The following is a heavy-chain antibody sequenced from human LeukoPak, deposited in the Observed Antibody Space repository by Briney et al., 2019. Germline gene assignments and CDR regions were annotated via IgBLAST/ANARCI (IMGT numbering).Heavy chain of an antibody. CDR1: GFTFSNYG. Sequence: GRSLRLSCAASGFTFSNYGMHWVRQAPGKGLEWVAVVANDGRDKHYADSVKGRFTISRDNSKNTVYLQMNSLRAEDTAVYYCAKDLNVAAAGYYFDYWGQGTLVTVSS. CDR2: VANDGRDK. V-gene: IGHV3-30*18. J-gene: IGHJ4*02. D-gene: IGHD6-13*01. CDR3: AKDLNVAAAGYYFDY.